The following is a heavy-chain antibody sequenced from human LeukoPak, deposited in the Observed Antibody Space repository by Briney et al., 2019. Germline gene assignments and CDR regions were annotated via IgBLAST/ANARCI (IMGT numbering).Heavy chain of an antibody. Sequence: PGGSLRLSCAASGFTFSTYAMNWVRQAPGKGLEWVSYISSGSSTIYYADSVRGRFTISRDNSKNTLYLQMNSLRAEDTAVYYCARVRDNWNWAYYYYMDVWGKGTTVTVSS. J-gene: IGHJ6*03. CDR1: GFTFSTYA. CDR2: ISSGSSTI. D-gene: IGHD1-7*01. V-gene: IGHV3-48*01. CDR3: ARVRDNWNWAYYYYMDV.